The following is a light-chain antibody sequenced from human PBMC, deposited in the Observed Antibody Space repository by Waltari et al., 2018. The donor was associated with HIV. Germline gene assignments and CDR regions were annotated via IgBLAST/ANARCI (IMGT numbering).Light chain of an antibody. J-gene: IGLJ2*01. CDR3: ATWDGSLSAMV. CDR2: YND. Sequence: QSVLTQPPSVSAAPGQKVTISCSGGTSNIGKNYVSWYQQFPYSAPQLCFSYNDNRPSGPLDRLSCSKSGTSATLAITGLQPGDDAIYYCATWDGSLSAMVFGGGTQLTVL. CDR1: TSNIGKNY. V-gene: IGLV1-51*01.